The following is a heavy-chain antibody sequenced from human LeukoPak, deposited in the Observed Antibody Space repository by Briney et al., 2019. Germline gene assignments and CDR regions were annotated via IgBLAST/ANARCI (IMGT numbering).Heavy chain of an antibody. Sequence: SVKVSCKASGGTFSSYAISRVRQAPGQGLEWMGRIIPILGIANYAQKFQGRVTITADKSTSTAYMELSSLRSEDTAVYYCARGRDGYNWGYYYYGMDVWGQGTTVSVSS. CDR2: IIPILGIA. V-gene: IGHV1-69*04. D-gene: IGHD5-24*01. J-gene: IGHJ6*02. CDR1: GGTFSSYA. CDR3: ARGRDGYNWGYYYYGMDV.